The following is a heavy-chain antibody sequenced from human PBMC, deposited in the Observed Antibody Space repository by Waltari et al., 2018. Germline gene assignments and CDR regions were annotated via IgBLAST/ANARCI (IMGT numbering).Heavy chain of an antibody. CDR2: IYTSGST. Sequence: QVQLQESGPGLVKPSQTLSLTCTVSGGSISRGRYYWSWIRQPAGKGLEWIGRIYTSGSTNYNPSLKSRVTISVDTSKNQFSLKLSSVTAADTAVYYCARFEESWFDPWGQGTLVTVSS. CDR3: ARFEESWFDP. V-gene: IGHV4-61*02. D-gene: IGHD3-9*01. CDR1: GGSISRGRYY. J-gene: IGHJ5*02.